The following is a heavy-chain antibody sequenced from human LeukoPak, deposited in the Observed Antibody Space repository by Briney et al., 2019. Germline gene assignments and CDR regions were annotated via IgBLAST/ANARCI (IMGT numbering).Heavy chain of an antibody. CDR3: SEGWFGQTDTDYAMDV. CDR2: ISWDSGKI. J-gene: IGHJ6*02. V-gene: IGHV3-9*01. CDR1: APTFDDNS. D-gene: IGHD3-10*01. Sequence: SMTLSCVPSAPTFDDNSMHWVRQAPGKCLEWDSSISWDSGKIAYAGSMKGRLTISRGNAKSSLFLQMISLRPEDTALYYCSEGWFGQTDTDYAMDVWGQGTTVTVSS.